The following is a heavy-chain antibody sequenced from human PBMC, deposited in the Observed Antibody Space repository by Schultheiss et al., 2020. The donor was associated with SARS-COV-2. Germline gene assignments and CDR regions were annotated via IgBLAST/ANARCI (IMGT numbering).Heavy chain of an antibody. Sequence: GESLKISCAASGFTFRDYYMTWIRQAPGKGLEWVSSISSSSSYIYYADSVKGRFTISRDNAKNSLYLQMNSLRAEDTAVYYCASISGRGTGYWGQGTLVTVSS. V-gene: IGHV3-11*06. CDR3: ASISGRGTGY. CDR1: GFTFRDYY. D-gene: IGHD1-26*01. CDR2: ISSSSSYI. J-gene: IGHJ4*02.